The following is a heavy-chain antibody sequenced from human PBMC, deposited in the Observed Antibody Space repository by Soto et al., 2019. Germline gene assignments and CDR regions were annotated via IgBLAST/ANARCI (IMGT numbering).Heavy chain of an antibody. Sequence: GGSLRLSCVASGFTFSSYAMTWVRQAPGKGLEWVAAIWYNGSNKYYADSVKGRFTISRDNSKNALYLQMNSLRAEDTAVYYCARDLLELRYFGLNYYYYGMDVWGQGTTVTVSS. CDR1: GFTFSSYA. J-gene: IGHJ6*02. CDR2: IWYNGSNK. CDR3: ARDLLELRYFGLNYYYYGMDV. D-gene: IGHD3-9*01. V-gene: IGHV3-33*08.